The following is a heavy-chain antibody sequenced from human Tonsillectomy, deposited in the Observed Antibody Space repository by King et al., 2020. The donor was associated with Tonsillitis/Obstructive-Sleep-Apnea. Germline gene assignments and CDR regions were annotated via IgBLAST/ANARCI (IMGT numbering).Heavy chain of an antibody. J-gene: IGHJ4*02. D-gene: IGHD6-13*01. CDR3: ARLGYSSSFVSLDYFDS. CDR2: IYPGDSDT. V-gene: IGHV5-51*01. Sequence: VQLVESGAEVKKPGESLKISCEGSGYRFTSSWIAWVRQMPGKGLEWMGIIYPGDSDTRYSPSFQGQVTISADKSISTAYLQWTSLTASDTAMYYCARLGYSSSFVSLDYFDSWGQGTLVTVSS. CDR1: GYRFTSSW.